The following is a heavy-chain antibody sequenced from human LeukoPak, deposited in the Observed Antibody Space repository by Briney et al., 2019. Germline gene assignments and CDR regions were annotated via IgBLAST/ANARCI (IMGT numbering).Heavy chain of an antibody. Sequence: GGSLRLSCAASGFTFSSYSMNWVRQAPGKGLEWVSSISSSSSYIYYADSVKGRFTISRDHAKNSLYLQMNSLRAEDTAVYYCARGTAAGANDAFDIWGQGTMVTVSS. CDR1: GFTFSSYS. CDR3: ARGTAAGANDAFDI. CDR2: ISSSSSYI. J-gene: IGHJ3*02. D-gene: IGHD6-13*01. V-gene: IGHV3-21*01.